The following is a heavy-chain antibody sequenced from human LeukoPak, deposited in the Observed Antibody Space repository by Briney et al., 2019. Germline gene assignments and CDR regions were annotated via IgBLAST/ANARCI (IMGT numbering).Heavy chain of an antibody. J-gene: IGHJ4*02. V-gene: IGHV3-74*01. CDR3: ARASNLYDFWSGYKNYFDY. Sequence: GGSLRLSCAASGFTFSSYWMHWVRQAPGKGLVWVSRINSDGSSTSYADSVKGRFTISRDNAKNTLYLQMNSLRAEDTAVYYCARASNLYDFWSGYKNYFDYWGQGTLVTVSS. D-gene: IGHD3-3*01. CDR2: INSDGSST. CDR1: GFTFSSYW.